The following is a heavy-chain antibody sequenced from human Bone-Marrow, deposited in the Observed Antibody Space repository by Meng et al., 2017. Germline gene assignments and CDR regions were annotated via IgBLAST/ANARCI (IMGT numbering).Heavy chain of an antibody. CDR3: AREGRSHQVGVSVY. V-gene: IGHV4-30-4*08. Sequence: QLQLQESGPGLVKPSETLSLTCTVSGGSISSTSDYWGWIRQPPGKGLEWIGYIYNSGSTYYNPSLKSRVTISVDTSKNQFSLKLRFVTAADTAVYYCAREGRSHQVGVSVYWGQGNLVTVSS. J-gene: IGHJ4*02. D-gene: IGHD2-21*01. CDR2: IYNSGST. CDR1: GGSISSTSDY.